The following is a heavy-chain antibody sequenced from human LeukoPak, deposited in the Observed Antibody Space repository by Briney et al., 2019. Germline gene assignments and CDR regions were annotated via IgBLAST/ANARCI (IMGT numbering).Heavy chain of an antibody. CDR3: ARRVLTTGVFDY. D-gene: IGHD4/OR15-4a*01. V-gene: IGHV1-2*06. CDR2: INPNSGGT. Sequence: GASVKVSCKASGYTFTGYYMHWVRQAPGQGLEWMGRINPNSGGTNYAQKFQDRVTMTGDTSISTAYMELSRLRSDDTAVYYCARRVLTTGVFDYWGQGTLVTVSS. CDR1: GYTFTGYY. J-gene: IGHJ4*02.